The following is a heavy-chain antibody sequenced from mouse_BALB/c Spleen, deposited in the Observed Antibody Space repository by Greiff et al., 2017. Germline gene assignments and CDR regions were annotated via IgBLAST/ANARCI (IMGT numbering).Heavy chain of an antibody. J-gene: IGHJ4*01. Sequence: EVQVVESGGDLVKPGGSLKLSCAASGFTFSSYGMSWVRQTPYKRLEWVATISSGGSYTYYPDSVKGRFTISRDNAKNTLYLQMSSLKSEDTAMYYYSRECSNYYYAIDYWGQGTSVTVSS. D-gene: IGHD2-5*01. CDR1: GFTFSSYG. CDR2: ISSGGSYT. V-gene: IGHV5-6*01. CDR3: SRECSNYYYAIDY.